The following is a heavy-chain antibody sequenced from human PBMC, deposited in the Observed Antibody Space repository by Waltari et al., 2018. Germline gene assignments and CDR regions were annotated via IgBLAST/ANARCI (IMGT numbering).Heavy chain of an antibody. CDR3: AREGLTEEAAY. CDR2: IKHDGSET. CDR1: GFPFHNFW. D-gene: IGHD4-4*01. V-gene: IGHV3-7*01. Sequence: EIQLVESGGALVQPGGSRRISWLPSGFPFHNFWMAWVRQVHGKGLQWLAHIKHDGSETYHVDSVKGRFTISRDNARNSLYLEMDRLRVEDTGVYYCAREGLTEEAAYWGQGTLVTVSS. J-gene: IGHJ4*02.